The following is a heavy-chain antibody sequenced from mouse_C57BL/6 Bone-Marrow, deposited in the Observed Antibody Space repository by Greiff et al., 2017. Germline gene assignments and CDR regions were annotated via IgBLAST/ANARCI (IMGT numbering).Heavy chain of an antibody. Sequence: QVQLKESGAELARPGASVKMSCKASGYTFTSYGISWVKQRTGQGLEWIGEIYPRSGNTYYNEKFTGKATLTADKSSSTAYMELRSLTSDDSAVYFFARFGCYGSSYNYWGQGTTLTVSS. CDR3: ARFGCYGSSYNY. CDR1: GYTFTSYG. V-gene: IGHV1-81*01. J-gene: IGHJ2*01. CDR2: IYPRSGNT. D-gene: IGHD1-1*01.